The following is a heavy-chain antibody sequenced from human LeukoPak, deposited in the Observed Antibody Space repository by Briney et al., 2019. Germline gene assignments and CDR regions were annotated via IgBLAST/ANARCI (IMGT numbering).Heavy chain of an antibody. CDR3: ARGRYCTSTSCYTVWSVNYYYYMDV. CDR1: GGSFSGYY. J-gene: IGHJ6*03. Sequence: PSETLSLTCAVYGGSFSGYYWSWIRQPPGKGLEWIGEINHSGSTNYNPSLKSRVTISVDTSKNQFSLKLSSVTAADTAVHYCARGRYCTSTSCYTVWSVNYYYYMDVWGKGTTVTVSS. CDR2: INHSGST. D-gene: IGHD2-2*02. V-gene: IGHV4-34*01.